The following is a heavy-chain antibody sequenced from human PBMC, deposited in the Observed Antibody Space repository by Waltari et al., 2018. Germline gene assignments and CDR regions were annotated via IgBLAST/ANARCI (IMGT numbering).Heavy chain of an antibody. CDR2: ISYDGSNK. J-gene: IGHJ4*02. CDR3: AKDRDGDSLFDY. V-gene: IGHV3-30*18. Sequence: VQLLESGGGLVQPGGSLRLSCAASGFTFSSYAMSWVRQAPGKGVGWVAVISYDGSNKYYADSVNGRFTISRDNSKNTLYLQMNSLRAEDTAVYYCAKDRDGDSLFDYWGQGTLVTVSS. CDR1: GFTFSSYA. D-gene: IGHD4-17*01.